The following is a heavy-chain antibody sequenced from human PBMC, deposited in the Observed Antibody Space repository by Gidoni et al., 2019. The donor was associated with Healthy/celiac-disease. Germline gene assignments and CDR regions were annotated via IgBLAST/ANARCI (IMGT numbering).Heavy chain of an antibody. J-gene: IGHJ3*02. CDR2: IYYSGST. CDR1: VCSVSTGSYY. CDR3: ARDPKVVPAANEAFDI. V-gene: IGHV4-61*01. D-gene: IGHD2-2*01. Sequence: QVQLQESGPGLVKPSATLSLTCTVSVCSVSTGSYYWSWIRQPPGKGLEWIGYIYYSGSTNYNPSLKSRVTISVDTSKNQFSLKLSSVTAADTAVYYGARDPKVVPAANEAFDIWGQGTMVTVSS.